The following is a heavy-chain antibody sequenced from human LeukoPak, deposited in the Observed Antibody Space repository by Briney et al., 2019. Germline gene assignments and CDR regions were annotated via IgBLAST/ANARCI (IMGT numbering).Heavy chain of an antibody. J-gene: IGHJ3*02. Sequence: SVKVSCKASGGTFSSYAISWVRQAPGQGLEWMGGIIPIFGTANYAQKFQGRVTITADESTSTAYMELSSLRSEDTAIYYCASVTTVTTKGHGAFDIWGQGTMVTVPS. CDR1: GGTFSSYA. CDR2: IIPIFGTA. CDR3: ASVTTVTTKGHGAFDI. V-gene: IGHV1-69*13. D-gene: IGHD4-17*01.